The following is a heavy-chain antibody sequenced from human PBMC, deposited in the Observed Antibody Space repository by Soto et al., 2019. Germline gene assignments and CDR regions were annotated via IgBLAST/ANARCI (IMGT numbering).Heavy chain of an antibody. J-gene: IGHJ4*02. Sequence: PGGSLRLSCAASGFTFSSYYMSWVRQAPGKGLEWVANMNQDGSDKRYVDCVKGRFTISRDNAKNSLFLRMNNLRAEDTAVYYCARVEGGTYDYWGQGTLVTVSS. V-gene: IGHV3-7*01. CDR1: GFTFSSYY. CDR3: ARVEGGTYDY. D-gene: IGHD3-16*01. CDR2: MNQDGSDK.